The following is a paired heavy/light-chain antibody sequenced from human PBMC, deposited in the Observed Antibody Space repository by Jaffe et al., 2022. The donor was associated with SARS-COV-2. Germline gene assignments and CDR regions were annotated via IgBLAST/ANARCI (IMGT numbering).Heavy chain of an antibody. D-gene: IGHD1-26*01. CDR3: AKDRIVDSRWQFDS. CDR1: GFSLSTYT. J-gene: IGHJ4*02. V-gene: IGHV3-23*04. CDR2: ILGVGST. Sequence: EVQLVQSGGGLLQPGGSLRLSCAASGFSLSTYTMSWVRQAPGEGLEWVSAILGVGSTFYADSVKGRFTISKDTRKNILFLQVSSLRVEDTAVYYCAKDRIVDSRWQFDSWGQGVLVTVSS.
Light chain of an antibody. CDR2: LGS. CDR1: QSLLDSNGYNY. CDR3: MQALQTPIT. J-gene: IGKJ5*01. V-gene: IGKV2-28*01. Sequence: DIVMTQSPLSLPVTPGEPASISCRSSQSLLDSNGYNYLDWYLQKPGQSPQVLIYLGSNRASGVPDRFSGSGSGTDFTLKISRVEAEDVGVYYCMQALQTPITFGQGTRLEIK.